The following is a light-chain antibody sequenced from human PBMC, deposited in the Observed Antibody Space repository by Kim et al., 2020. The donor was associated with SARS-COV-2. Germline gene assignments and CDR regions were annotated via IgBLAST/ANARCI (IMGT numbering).Light chain of an antibody. V-gene: IGLV3-9*01. Sequence: SYELTQPLSVSVALGQTAKIPCGGNNIGSKNVHWYQQKPGQAPVLVMYRDASRPSGIPERFSGSNSGNTATLTISRVQAGDEADSYCQVWDSRVVVFGGGTQLTVL. CDR2: RDA. CDR1: NIGSKN. J-gene: IGLJ2*01. CDR3: QVWDSRVVV.